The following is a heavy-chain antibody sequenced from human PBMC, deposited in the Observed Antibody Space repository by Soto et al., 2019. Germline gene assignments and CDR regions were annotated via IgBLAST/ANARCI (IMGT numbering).Heavy chain of an antibody. V-gene: IGHV3-53*01. CDR1: GVTVSSNY. CDR3: ARTKVGTVAGTDAFDI. Sequence: GGSLRLSCAASGVTVSSNYMSWVRQAPGKGLEWVSIIYSDGSTYYADSMQGRFTMSRDNSKNTLYLQVNSLRVEDTAVYYCARTKVGTVAGTDAFDIWGQGTLVTVSS. J-gene: IGHJ3*02. D-gene: IGHD6-19*01. CDR2: IYSDGST.